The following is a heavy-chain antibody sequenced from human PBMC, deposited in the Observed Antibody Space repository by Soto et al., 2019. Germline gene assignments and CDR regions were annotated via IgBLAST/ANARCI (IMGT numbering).Heavy chain of an antibody. J-gene: IGHJ4*02. Sequence: QVQLVQSGADVKKPGSSVKVSCKASGGTFSSYAMSWVRQAPGQGLEWMGGIIPIFGRANYAQKFQGRVQTTADESTRIADMGVSSLGSEDTAGYYCAIVGEQPCDYWGQGTLVTVSS. CDR1: GGTFSSYA. V-gene: IGHV1-69*01. CDR2: IIPIFGRA. D-gene: IGHD6-13*01. CDR3: AIVGEQPCDY.